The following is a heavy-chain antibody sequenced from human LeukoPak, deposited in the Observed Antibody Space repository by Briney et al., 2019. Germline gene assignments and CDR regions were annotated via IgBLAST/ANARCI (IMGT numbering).Heavy chain of an antibody. CDR1: GFTFSSYA. CDR3: ARGDCSGGSCYYGYGDYNDY. D-gene: IGHD2-15*01. Sequence: GGSLRLSCAASGFTFSSYAMSWVLQAPGKGLEWVSTFSGSGGSTHYADSVKGRFTISRDNSKNTLYLQMNSLRAEDTAVYYCARGDCSGGSCYYGYGDYNDYWGQGTLVTVSS. J-gene: IGHJ4*02. CDR2: FSGSGGST. V-gene: IGHV3-23*01.